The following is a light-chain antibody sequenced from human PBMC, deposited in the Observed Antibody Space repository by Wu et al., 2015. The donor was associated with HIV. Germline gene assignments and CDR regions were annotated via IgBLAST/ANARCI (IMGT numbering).Light chain of an antibody. V-gene: IGKV1-9*01. J-gene: IGKJ4*01. CDR1: QSISIY. CDR2: AAS. Sequence: DIQLTQSPSFLSASVGDTVTITCRASQSISIYLAWYQQKPGKAPKLLIYAASTSQSGVPSRFSGSGSGTEFTLTINSLQPEDFATYYCQHLNSYPPTFGGGTKVEVK. CDR3: QHLNSYPPT.